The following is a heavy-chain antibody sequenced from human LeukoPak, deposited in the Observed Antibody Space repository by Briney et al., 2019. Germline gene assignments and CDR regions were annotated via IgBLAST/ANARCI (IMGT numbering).Heavy chain of an antibody. Sequence: SETLSLTCTVSGGSVSSSSYYWGWIRQPPGKGLEWIGNIYYSGSTYYNPSLKSRVTISIDTSKNQFSLKLSSVTAADTAVYFGASRPYSSSSFVWFDPWGQGTLVTVSS. CDR3: ASRPYSSSSFVWFDP. J-gene: IGHJ5*02. CDR1: GGSVSSSSYY. CDR2: IYYSGST. D-gene: IGHD6-6*01. V-gene: IGHV4-39*07.